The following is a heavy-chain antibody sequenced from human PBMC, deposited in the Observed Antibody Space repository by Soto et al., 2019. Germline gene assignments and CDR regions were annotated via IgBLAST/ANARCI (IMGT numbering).Heavy chain of an antibody. CDR1: GGSISSGGYY. V-gene: IGHV4-31*03. Sequence: SETLSLTCTVSGGSISSGGYYWSWIRQHPGKGLEWIGYIYYSGSTYYNPSLKSRVTISVDTSKNQFSLKLTSETAAATAVYYCARGRAVTTKQSYYYYGMDVWGQGTTVTVSS. J-gene: IGHJ6*02. CDR2: IYYSGST. CDR3: ARGRAVTTKQSYYYYGMDV. D-gene: IGHD4-17*01.